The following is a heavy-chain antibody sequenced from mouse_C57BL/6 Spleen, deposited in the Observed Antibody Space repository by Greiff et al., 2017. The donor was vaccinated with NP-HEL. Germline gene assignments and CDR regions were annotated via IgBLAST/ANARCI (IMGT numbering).Heavy chain of an antibody. D-gene: IGHD4-1*01. CDR3: TRRADWDGYYAMDY. CDR1: GYTFTDYE. J-gene: IGHJ4*01. Sequence: QVQLKESGAELVRPGASVTLSCKASGYTFTDYEMHWVKQTPVHGLEWIGAIDPETGGTAYNQKFKGKAILTADKSSSTAYMELRSLTSEDSAVYYCTRRADWDGYYAMDYWGQGTSVTVSS. V-gene: IGHV1-15*01. CDR2: IDPETGGT.